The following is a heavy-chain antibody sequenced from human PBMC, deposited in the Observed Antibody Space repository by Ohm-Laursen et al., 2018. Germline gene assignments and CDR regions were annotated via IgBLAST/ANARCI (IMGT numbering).Heavy chain of an antibody. CDR2: ISSSGNT. Sequence: GTLSLTCTVSGGSLSGYYWNWIRQPAGKGLEWIGRISSSGNTNYNPSLKSRVTMSVDTSKNQFSLKLSSSTDADTAVYYCAREGKSDDSTGYFLGYWGPGTLVTVSS. J-gene: IGHJ4*02. V-gene: IGHV4-4*07. D-gene: IGHD3-22*01. CDR3: AREGKSDDSTGYFLGY. CDR1: GGSLSGYY.